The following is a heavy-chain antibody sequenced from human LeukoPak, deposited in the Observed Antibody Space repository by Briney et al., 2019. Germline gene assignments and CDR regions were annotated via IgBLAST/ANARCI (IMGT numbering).Heavy chain of an antibody. CDR1: GGSFSGYY. Sequence: SETLSLTCAVYGGSFSGYYWSWIRQPPGKGLEWIGEINHSGSTNYNPSLKSRVTISVDTSKNQFSLKLSSVTAADTAVYYCARILSTNRRFDYWGHGTLVTVSS. CDR3: ARILSTNRRFDY. CDR2: INHSGST. V-gene: IGHV4-34*01. D-gene: IGHD2/OR15-2a*01. J-gene: IGHJ4*01.